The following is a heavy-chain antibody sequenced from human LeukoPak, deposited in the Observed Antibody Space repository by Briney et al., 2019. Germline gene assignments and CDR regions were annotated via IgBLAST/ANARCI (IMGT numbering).Heavy chain of an antibody. D-gene: IGHD2-21*02. Sequence: GGSLRLSCVVSGFTFNRCWMNWVRQAPGKGLEWVAHINPDGRDTYYVGSAKGRFTISRDNAQNSMYLQMNSLRVEDTAVYYCTSWGDTTAEYFQRWGQGTLVTVSS. CDR1: GFTFNRCW. CDR2: INPDGRDT. J-gene: IGHJ1*01. CDR3: TSWGDTTAEYFQR. V-gene: IGHV3-7*01.